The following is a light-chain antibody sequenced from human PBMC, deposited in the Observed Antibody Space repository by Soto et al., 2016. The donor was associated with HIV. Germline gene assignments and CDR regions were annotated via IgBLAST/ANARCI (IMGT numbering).Light chain of an antibody. J-gene: IGLJ3*02. Sequence: SYELTQPPSVSVAPGKTATITCEGNNIGSKTVRWYQQKPGQAPVLVVYDDSDRPSGIPERFSGSNSGNTATLTISRVEAGDEADYYCQVWDSSSDHPNWVFGGGTKLTVL. CDR1: NIGSKT. V-gene: IGLV3-21*03. CDR2: DDS. CDR3: QVWDSSSDHPNWV.